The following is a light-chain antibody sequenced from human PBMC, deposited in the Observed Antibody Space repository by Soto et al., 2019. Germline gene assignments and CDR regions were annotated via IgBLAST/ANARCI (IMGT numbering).Light chain of an antibody. CDR1: SSDVGAYAY. V-gene: IGLV2-8*01. J-gene: IGLJ2*01. CDR3: SSYAGSNNVV. CDR2: EVN. Sequence: QSALTQPPSASGSPGQSVTISCTGTSSDVGAYAYVSWYQQHPGKAPKLMIYEVNKRPSGVPDRFSGSKSGNMASLTVSGLQAEDEAEYYCSSYAGSNNVVFGAGTNLTVL.